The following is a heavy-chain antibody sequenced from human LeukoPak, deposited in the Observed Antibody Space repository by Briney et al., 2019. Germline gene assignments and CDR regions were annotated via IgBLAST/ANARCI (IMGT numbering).Heavy chain of an antibody. CDR2: INSDGSST. J-gene: IGHJ4*02. V-gene: IGHV3-74*01. Sequence: PGGSLRLSCAASGFTFSSYWMHWVRQAPGKGLVWVSRINSDGSSTSYADSVKGRFTISRDNAKNTLYLQMNSLRAEDTAVYYCARGYGSALFDYWGQGTLVTVSS. CDR3: ARGYGSALFDY. D-gene: IGHD3-10*01. CDR1: GFTFSSYW.